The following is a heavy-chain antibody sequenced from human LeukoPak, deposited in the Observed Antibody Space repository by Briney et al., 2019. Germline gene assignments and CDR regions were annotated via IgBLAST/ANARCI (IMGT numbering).Heavy chain of an antibody. J-gene: IGHJ4*02. V-gene: IGHV1-69*05. Sequence: ASVKVSCKTSGGTFSSFALSWVRLAPGQGLEWMGGIIPIFGTANYAQKFQGRVTITTDESTSTAYMELSSLRSEDTAVYYCLIPSPFDYWGQGTLVTVSS. CDR2: IIPIFGTA. CDR1: GGTFSSFA. CDR3: LIPSPFDY.